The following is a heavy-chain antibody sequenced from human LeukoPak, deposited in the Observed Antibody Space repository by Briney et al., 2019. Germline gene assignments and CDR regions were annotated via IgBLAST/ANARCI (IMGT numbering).Heavy chain of an antibody. CDR1: SGSISSTSYY. Sequence: PSETLSLTCTVSSGSISSTSYYWGWIRQPPGMGLEWIGSMYYSGGTYYNPSLRSRVTISVDTSKSQSSLKLSSVTAADTAVYYCAREMRSPRGGFDYWDQGTLVTASS. CDR2: MYYSGGT. J-gene: IGHJ4*02. D-gene: IGHD3-10*01. CDR3: AREMRSPRGGFDY. V-gene: IGHV4-39*07.